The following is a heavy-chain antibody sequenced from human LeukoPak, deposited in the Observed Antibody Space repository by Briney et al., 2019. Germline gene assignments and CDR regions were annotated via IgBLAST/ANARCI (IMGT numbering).Heavy chain of an antibody. CDR2: IYPGGII. CDR3: AREIGYYFDSDDSRLRGRLDV. V-gene: IGHV3-53*01. D-gene: IGHD3-22*01. Sequence: GGSLRLSCAASGLTINTNYMNWVRQAPGRGLEWVSVIYPGGIIKYADSVKGRFTVSRDTVKNTVYLQMNNLRAEDTALYYCAREIGYYFDSDDSRLRGRLDVWGKGTTVTVSS. J-gene: IGHJ6*04. CDR1: GLTINTNY.